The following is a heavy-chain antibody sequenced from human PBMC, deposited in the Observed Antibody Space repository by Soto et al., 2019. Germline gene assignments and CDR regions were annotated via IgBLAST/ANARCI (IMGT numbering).Heavy chain of an antibody. CDR1: GGSISYEYYH. V-gene: IGHV4-30-4*08. J-gene: IGHJ6*02. Sequence: QVQLQQSGPGLVKPSQTLSLTCSVSGGSISYEYYHWTWIRQSPGKGLEWIWYIHYSGSIMYNPSFKSRVTISVDTSKNQFSLQLSSVTAADTAVYFCAREDDGGDRDYYGLDVWGQGTTVTVSS. CDR3: AREDDGGDRDYYGLDV. CDR2: IHYSGSI. D-gene: IGHD2-21*02.